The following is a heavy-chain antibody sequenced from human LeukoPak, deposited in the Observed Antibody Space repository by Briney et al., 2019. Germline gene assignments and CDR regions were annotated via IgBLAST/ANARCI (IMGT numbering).Heavy chain of an antibody. V-gene: IGHV4-39*07. CDR2: IYYSGST. CDR1: SGSISTSNYY. D-gene: IGHD3-22*01. J-gene: IGHJ6*03. CDR3: ARGPYDSSGYYSGYYYYYMDV. Sequence: SETLSLTCTVSSGSISTSNYYWGWVRQPPGRGVEWGGNIYYSGSTYYNTSLKSRVTISVDTSKNQCSLKLSHVTAAETAVYYCARGPYDSSGYYSGYYYYYMDVWGKGTTVTISS.